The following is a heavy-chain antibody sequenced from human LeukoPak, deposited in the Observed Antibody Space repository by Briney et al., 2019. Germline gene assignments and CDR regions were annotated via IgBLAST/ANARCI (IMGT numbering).Heavy chain of an antibody. Sequence: TSSETLSLTCTVSGGSISSGGYYWSWIRQPPGKGLEWIGYIYHSGSTYYNPSLKSRVTISADRSKNQFSLKLSSVTAADTAVYYCARENSSSWYERDDAFDIWGQGTMVTVSS. CDR3: ARENSSSWYERDDAFDI. CDR1: GGSISSGGYY. J-gene: IGHJ3*02. V-gene: IGHV4-30-2*01. D-gene: IGHD6-13*01. CDR2: IYHSGST.